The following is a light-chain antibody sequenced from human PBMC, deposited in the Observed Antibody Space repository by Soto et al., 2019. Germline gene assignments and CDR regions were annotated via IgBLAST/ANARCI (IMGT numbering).Light chain of an antibody. J-gene: IGLJ1*01. CDR2: QDN. V-gene: IGLV3-1*01. Sequence: SYELTQPPSVSVSPGQTVSITCSGDKLGDKYVCWYQQRPGQSPVLVIYQDNRRPSGIPERFSGSNSGNTATLTISGTQALDEADYYCQAWDSSTLFVFGAGTKLTVL. CDR1: KLGDKY. CDR3: QAWDSSTLFV.